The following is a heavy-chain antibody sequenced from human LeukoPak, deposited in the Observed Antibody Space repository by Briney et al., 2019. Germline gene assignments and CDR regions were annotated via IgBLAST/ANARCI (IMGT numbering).Heavy chain of an antibody. CDR3: SSEEFNPGRYSFYY. J-gene: IGHJ4*02. Sequence: SETLSLTCTVSGGSISSSSYYWGWIRQPPGKGLEWIGSIYYSGNTYHNLSLKSRVNIAVDSFKNQFSLKVDSLATADTAASFCSSEEFNPGRYSFYYCGQGILVTVSS. CDR1: GGSISSSSYY. CDR2: IYYSGNT. D-gene: IGHD3-10*01. V-gene: IGHV4-39*07.